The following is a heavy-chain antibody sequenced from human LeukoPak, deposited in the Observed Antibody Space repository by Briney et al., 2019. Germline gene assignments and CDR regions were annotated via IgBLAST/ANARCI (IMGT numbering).Heavy chain of an antibody. V-gene: IGHV3-30*04. Sequence: GKSLRLSCAASEFTFSSSAMHWVRQSPGKGLEWVAVISHDGSYEYYTDSVKGRFTISRDNSKNTLYLQMNSLRIEDTAIYYCARDRSSGWPTYYFDYWGQGTLVTVPP. CDR2: ISHDGSYE. D-gene: IGHD6-19*01. CDR3: ARDRSSGWPTYYFDY. J-gene: IGHJ4*02. CDR1: EFTFSSSA.